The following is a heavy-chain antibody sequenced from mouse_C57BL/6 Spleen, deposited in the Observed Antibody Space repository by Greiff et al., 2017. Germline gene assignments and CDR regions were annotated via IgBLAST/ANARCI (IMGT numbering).Heavy chain of an antibody. CDR3: ARSRDYGKVPHFDY. J-gene: IGHJ2*01. CDR2: IYPGDGDT. CDR1: GYAFSSYW. V-gene: IGHV1-80*01. Sequence: LQESGAELVKPGASVKISCKASGYAFSSYWMNWVKQRPGKGLEWIGQIYPGDGDTNYNGKFKGKATLTADKSSSTAYMQLSSLTSEDSAVYFCARSRDYGKVPHFDYWGQGITLTVSS. D-gene: IGHD1-1*01.